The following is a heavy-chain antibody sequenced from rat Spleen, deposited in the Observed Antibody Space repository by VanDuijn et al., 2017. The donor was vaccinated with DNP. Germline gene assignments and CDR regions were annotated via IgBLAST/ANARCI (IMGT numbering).Heavy chain of an antibody. CDR1: GFTFSNYD. CDR3: ASSYYYDGSYYPFAY. CDR2: INTSGGSP. J-gene: IGHJ3*01. Sequence: EVQLVESGGGLVQPGRSLKLSCAASGFTFSNYDMAWVRQAPTKGLEWVASINTSGGSPYYRDSVKGRFTVSRNKAKSTLYLQMDSLRSEDTATYYCASSYYYDGSYYPFAYWGQGTLVTVSS. D-gene: IGHD1-12*02. V-gene: IGHV5-25*01.